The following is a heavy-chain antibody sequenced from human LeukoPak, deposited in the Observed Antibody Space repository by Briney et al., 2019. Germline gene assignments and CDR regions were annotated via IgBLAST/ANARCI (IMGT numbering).Heavy chain of an antibody. CDR2: ISYDGSNK. CDR3: ARSLPGYYGMDV. V-gene: IGHV3-30-3*01. Sequence: GGSLRLSREASGFTFSSYAMHWVRQAPGKGLEWVAVISYDGSNKYYADSVKGRFTISRDNSKNTPYLQMNSLRAEDTAVYYCARSLPGYYGMDVWGQGTTVTVSS. J-gene: IGHJ6*02. CDR1: GFTFSSYA.